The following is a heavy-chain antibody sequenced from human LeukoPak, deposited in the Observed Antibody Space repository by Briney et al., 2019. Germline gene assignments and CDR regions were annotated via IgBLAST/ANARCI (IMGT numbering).Heavy chain of an antibody. CDR2: FDPEDGET. V-gene: IGHV1-24*01. CDR3: ATAARLVFYYYGMDV. Sequence: ASVKVSCKVSGYTLTELSMHWVRQAPGKGLEGMVGFDPEDGETIYAQKFQGRVTMTEDTSTDTAYMELSSLRSEDTAVYYCATAARLVFYYYGMDVWGQGTTVTVSS. CDR1: GYTLTELS. D-gene: IGHD5-12*01. J-gene: IGHJ6*02.